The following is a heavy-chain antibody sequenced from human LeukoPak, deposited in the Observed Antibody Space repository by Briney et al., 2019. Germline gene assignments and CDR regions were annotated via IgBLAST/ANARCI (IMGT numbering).Heavy chain of an antibody. D-gene: IGHD3-10*01. CDR3: ARQGVNYYGSGSYGWFDP. Sequence: GESLKISCKGSGYSFTSYWIGWVRQMPGKGLEWMGIIYPGDSDTRYSPSFQGQVTISADKSISTAYLQWSSLKASDTAMYYCARQGVNYYGSGSYGWFDPWGQGTLVTVSS. J-gene: IGHJ5*02. CDR1: GYSFTSYW. CDR2: IYPGDSDT. V-gene: IGHV5-51*01.